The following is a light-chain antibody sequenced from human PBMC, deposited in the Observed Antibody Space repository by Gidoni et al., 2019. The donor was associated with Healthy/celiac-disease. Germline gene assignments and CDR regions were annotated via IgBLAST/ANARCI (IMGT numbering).Light chain of an antibody. Sequence: QSVLTQPPSVSTAPAQRVTISCTGSSSNIGAGYDVHWYQQLPGTAPKLLIYGNSNRPSGVPDRFSGSKSGTSASLAITGLQAEDEADYYCQSYDSSLSGWVFGGGTKLTVL. V-gene: IGLV1-40*01. CDR2: GNS. CDR1: SSNIGAGYD. J-gene: IGLJ3*02. CDR3: QSYDSSLSGWV.